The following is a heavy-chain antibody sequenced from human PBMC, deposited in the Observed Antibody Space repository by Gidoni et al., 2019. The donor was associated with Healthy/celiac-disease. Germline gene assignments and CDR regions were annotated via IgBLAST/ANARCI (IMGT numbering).Heavy chain of an antibody. J-gene: IGHJ4*02. CDR3: ARVPGLGTGVYYFDY. Sequence: QVQLVESGGGVVQPGRSLRLSCAASGFTFSSYAMHWVRQAPGKGLEWVAVISYDGSNKYYADSVKGRFTISRDNSKNTLYLQMNSLRAEDTAVYYCARVPGLGTGVYYFDYWGQGTLVTVSS. CDR1: GFTFSSYA. CDR2: ISYDGSNK. D-gene: IGHD3-10*01. V-gene: IGHV3-30-3*01.